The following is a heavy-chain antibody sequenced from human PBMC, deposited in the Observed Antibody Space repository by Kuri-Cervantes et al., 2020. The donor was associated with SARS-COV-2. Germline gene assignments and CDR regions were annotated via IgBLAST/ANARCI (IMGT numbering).Heavy chain of an antibody. D-gene: IGHD6-25*01. Sequence: GESLKISCAASGFTFSSYSMNWVRQAPGKGLEWVSYISSSSSTIYYADSVKGRFTISRDNAKNSLYLQMNSLRDEDTAVYYCARDAGRTEDGYPPPEYYFDYWGQGTLVTVSS. J-gene: IGHJ4*02. CDR2: ISSSSSTI. CDR3: ARDAGRTEDGYPPPEYYFDY. CDR1: GFTFSSYS. V-gene: IGHV3-48*02.